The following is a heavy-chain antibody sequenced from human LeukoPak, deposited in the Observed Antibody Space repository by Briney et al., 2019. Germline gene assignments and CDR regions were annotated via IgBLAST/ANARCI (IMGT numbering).Heavy chain of an antibody. CDR3: AATTAMVHHSLDY. V-gene: IGHV3-33*01. CDR1: GFTFSSYG. Sequence: GGSLRLSCAASGFTFSSYGMHWVRQAPGKGLEWVAVIWYDGSNKYYADSVKGRFTIPRDNSKNTLYLQMNSLRAEDTAVYYCAATTAMVHHSLDYWGQGTLVTVSS. D-gene: IGHD5-18*01. J-gene: IGHJ4*02. CDR2: IWYDGSNK.